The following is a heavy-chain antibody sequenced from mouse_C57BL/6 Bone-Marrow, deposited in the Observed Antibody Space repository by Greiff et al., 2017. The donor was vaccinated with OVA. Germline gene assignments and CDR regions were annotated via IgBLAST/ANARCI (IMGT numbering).Heavy chain of an antibody. CDR3: AREGYGNPYYFDY. Sequence: EVQLQESGGGLVKPGGSLKLSCAASGFTFSDYGMHWVRQAPEKGLEWVAYISSGSSTIYYADTVKGRFTISRDNAKNTLFLQMTSLRSEDTAMYYCAREGYGNPYYFDYWGQGTTLTVSS. J-gene: IGHJ2*01. CDR2: ISSGSSTI. CDR1: GFTFSDYG. D-gene: IGHD2-1*01. V-gene: IGHV5-17*01.